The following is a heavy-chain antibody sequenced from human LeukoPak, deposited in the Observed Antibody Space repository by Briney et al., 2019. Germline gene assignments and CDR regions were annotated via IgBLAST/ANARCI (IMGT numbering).Heavy chain of an antibody. CDR1: GFTFSSYW. CDR3: ARAMVRGVVYYGMDV. V-gene: IGHV3-7*01. J-gene: IGHJ6*02. CDR2: IKQDGSEK. D-gene: IGHD3-10*01. Sequence: PGGSLRLSCAASGFTFSSYWMSWVRQAPGKGLEWVANIKQDGSEKYYVDSVKGRFTISRDNSKNTLYLQMNSLRAEDTAVYYCARAMVRGVVYYGMDVWGQGTTVTVSS.